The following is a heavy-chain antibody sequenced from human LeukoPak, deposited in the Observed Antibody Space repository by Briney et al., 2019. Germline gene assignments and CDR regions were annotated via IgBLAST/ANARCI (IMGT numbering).Heavy chain of an antibody. J-gene: IGHJ4*02. CDR1: GGSISSGAYY. D-gene: IGHD3-22*01. CDR3: ARGAGNYDSSGYYYLDY. V-gene: IGHV4-39*01. Sequence: PSETLSLTCTVSGGSISSGAYYWSWIRQPPGKGLEWIGEINHSGSTNYNPSLKSRVTISVDTSKNQFSLKLSSVTAGVTAVYYCARGAGNYDSSGYYYLDYWGQGTLVTVSS. CDR2: INHSGST.